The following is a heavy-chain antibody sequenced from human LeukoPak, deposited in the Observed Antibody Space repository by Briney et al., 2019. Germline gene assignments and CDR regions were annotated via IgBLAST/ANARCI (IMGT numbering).Heavy chain of an antibody. CDR3: ARDSIAVAGTFDY. D-gene: IGHD6-19*01. CDR2: ISGSGSYI. Sequence: GGSLRLSCAASGFTFSDYSMNWVRQTPRKGLEWVSCISGSGSYIYYADSVKGRFTISRDNAKNSLYLQMNSLRAEDTAVYYCARDSIAVAGTFDYWGQGTLVTVSS. CDR1: GFTFSDYS. J-gene: IGHJ4*02. V-gene: IGHV3-21*01.